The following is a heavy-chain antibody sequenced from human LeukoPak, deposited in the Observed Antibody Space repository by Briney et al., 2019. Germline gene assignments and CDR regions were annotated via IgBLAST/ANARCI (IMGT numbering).Heavy chain of an antibody. CDR2: IYYSGST. CDR3: AREPKYYGDYAFDI. D-gene: IGHD4-17*01. V-gene: IGHV4-39*07. CDR1: GGSISSSSYY. J-gene: IGHJ3*02. Sequence: SETLSLTCTVSGGSISSSSYYWGWIRQPPGKGLEWIGSIYYSGSTYYNPSLKSRVTISVDTSKNQFSLKLSSVTAADMAVYYCAREPKYYGDYAFDIWGQGTMVTVSS.